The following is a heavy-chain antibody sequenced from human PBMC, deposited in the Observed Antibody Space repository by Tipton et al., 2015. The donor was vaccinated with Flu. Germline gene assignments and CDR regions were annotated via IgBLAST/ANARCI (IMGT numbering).Heavy chain of an antibody. CDR3: TTDKSKYYYYGMDV. V-gene: IGHV3-15*01. J-gene: IGHJ6*02. CDR1: GFTFSNAW. Sequence: GSLRLSCAASGFTFSNAWMSWVRQAPGKGLEWVGRIKSKTDGGTTDYAAPVKGRFTISRDDSKNTLYLQMNSLKTEDTAVYYCTTDKSKYYYYGMDVWGQGTTVTVSS. CDR2: IKSKTDGGTT. D-gene: IGHD5/OR15-5a*01.